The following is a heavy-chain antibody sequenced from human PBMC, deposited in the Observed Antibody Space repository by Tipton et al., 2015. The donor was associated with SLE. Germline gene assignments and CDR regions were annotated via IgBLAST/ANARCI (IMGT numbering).Heavy chain of an antibody. D-gene: IGHD3-9*01. CDR3: ANSFDVLTGYLAS. CDR2: ISGSGDVT. V-gene: IGHV3-23*01. J-gene: IGHJ5*02. CDR1: GLTFSAYA. Sequence: GSLRLSCAASGLTFSAYAMTWVRQAPGKGLEWVSVISGSGDVTYYAASVKGRFTISRDNYEKTLYLEMNSLTVEDTALYYCANSFDVLTGYLASWGQGTLVTVSS.